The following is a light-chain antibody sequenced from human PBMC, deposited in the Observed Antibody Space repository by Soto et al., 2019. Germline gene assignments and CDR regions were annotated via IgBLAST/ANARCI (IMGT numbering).Light chain of an antibody. CDR3: ATWDDSLNGFYV. V-gene: IGLV1-47*01. J-gene: IGLJ1*01. CDR2: GNN. CDR1: TSNIGSNY. Sequence: QSVLTQPPSASGTPGQGVTISCSGSTSNIGSNYVYWYQQLPGTAPKLLIYGNNQRPSGVPDRFSGSKSGTSASLAISGLRSDDEAAYFCATWDDSLNGFYVFGTGTKVTVL.